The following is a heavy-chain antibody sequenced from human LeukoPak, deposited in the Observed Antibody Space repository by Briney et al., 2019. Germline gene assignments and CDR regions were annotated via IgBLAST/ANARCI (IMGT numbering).Heavy chain of an antibody. Sequence: GGSLRLSCAASGFTFSTYSMNWVRQTPGKWLEWVSYISSSSSSTMYYADSVKGRFTISRDNAKNSLSLQMYSLRAEDTAVYYCARLQGSGSFSSFDYWGQGTLVTVSS. CDR1: GFTFSTYS. CDR3: ARLQGSGSFSSFDY. V-gene: IGHV3-48*01. J-gene: IGHJ4*02. CDR2: ISSSSSSTM. D-gene: IGHD3-10*01.